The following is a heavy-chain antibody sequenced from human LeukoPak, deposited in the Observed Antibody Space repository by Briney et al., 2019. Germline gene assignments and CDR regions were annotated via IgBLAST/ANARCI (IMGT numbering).Heavy chain of an antibody. J-gene: IGHJ5*02. CDR1: GGSFSGYY. CDR2: INHSGST. CDR3: ARHPTPTYYYDSSGIPKGWFDP. Sequence: SETLSLTCAVYGGSFSGYYWSWIRQPPGKGLEWIGEINHSGSTNYNPSLKSRVTISVDTSKNQFSLKLSSVTAADTAVYYCARHPTPTYYYDSSGIPKGWFDPWGQGTLVTVSS. V-gene: IGHV4-34*01. D-gene: IGHD3-22*01.